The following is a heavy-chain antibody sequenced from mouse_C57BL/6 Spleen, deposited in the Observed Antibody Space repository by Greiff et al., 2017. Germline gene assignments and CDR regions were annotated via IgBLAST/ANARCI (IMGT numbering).Heavy chain of an antibody. CDR3: ARERQLRLRGFDY. J-gene: IGHJ2*01. Sequence: EVQLQESGPGLVKPSQSLSLTCSVTGYSITSGYYWNWIRQFPGNKLEWMGYISYDGSNNYNPSLKNRISITRDTSKNQFFLKLNSVTTEDTATYYCARERQLRLRGFDYWGQGTTLTVSS. D-gene: IGHD3-2*02. V-gene: IGHV3-6*01. CDR2: ISYDGSN. CDR1: GYSITSGYY.